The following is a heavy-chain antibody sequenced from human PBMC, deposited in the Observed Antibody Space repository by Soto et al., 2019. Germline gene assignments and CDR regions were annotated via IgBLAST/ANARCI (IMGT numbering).Heavy chain of an antibody. V-gene: IGHV3-48*02. Sequence: EVQLLESGGGLVQPGGSLRLSCAASGFTFSSYAMSWVRQAPGKGLEWVSYISSSSSTIYYADSVKGRFTISRDNAKNSLYLQMNSLRDEDTAVYYCAREGRGAVAGGGYYFDYWGQGTLVTVSS. D-gene: IGHD6-19*01. CDR3: AREGRGAVAGGGYYFDY. J-gene: IGHJ4*02. CDR1: GFTFSSYA. CDR2: ISSSSSTI.